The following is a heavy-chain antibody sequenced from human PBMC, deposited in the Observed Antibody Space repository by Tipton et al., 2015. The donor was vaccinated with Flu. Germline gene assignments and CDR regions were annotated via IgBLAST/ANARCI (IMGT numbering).Heavy chain of an antibody. CDR1: GYFINSGYF. Sequence: TLSLTCAVSGYFINSGYFWGWVRQPPGKGLEWIGSIYQSGSTHYNPSFNTRVTISRDTSKNQFSLKLTSVTAADTAVYYCARDGGQWNIDYWGQGTTVTVSS. J-gene: IGHJ4*02. CDR3: ARDGGQWNIDY. D-gene: IGHD1/OR15-1a*01. V-gene: IGHV4-38-2*02. CDR2: IYQSGST.